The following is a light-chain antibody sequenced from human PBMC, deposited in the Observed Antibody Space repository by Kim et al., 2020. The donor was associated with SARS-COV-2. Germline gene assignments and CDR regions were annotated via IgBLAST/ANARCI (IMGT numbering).Light chain of an antibody. CDR3: SSYSSSSSPCV. CDR2: DVN. CDR1: RSDVGGYNY. J-gene: IGLJ2*01. V-gene: IGLV2-14*03. Sequence: QPSTISCNGTRSDVGGYNYVSWYQQHPGKAPKLMIYDVNNRPSGVSNRFSGSKSGNTASLTISGLQAEDEADYYCSSYSSSSSPCVFGGGTQLTVL.